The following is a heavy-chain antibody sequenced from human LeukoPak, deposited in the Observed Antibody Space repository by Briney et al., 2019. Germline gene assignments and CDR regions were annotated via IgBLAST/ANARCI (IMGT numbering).Heavy chain of an antibody. CDR3: ARRHINLRAFTI. CDR1: GGSISSSSYY. Sequence: SETLSLTCTVSGGSISSSSYYWGWIRQPPGKGLEWIGSIYYSGSTYYNPSLKTRVTISVDTSKNQFSLWLGSVTAADTAVYYCARRHINLRAFTIWGQGTMVTVSS. V-gene: IGHV4-39*01. J-gene: IGHJ3*02. D-gene: IGHD5/OR15-5a*01. CDR2: IYYSGST.